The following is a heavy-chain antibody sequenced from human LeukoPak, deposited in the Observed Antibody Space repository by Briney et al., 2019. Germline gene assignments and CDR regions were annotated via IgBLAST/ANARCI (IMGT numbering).Heavy chain of an antibody. V-gene: IGHV3-21*01. CDR1: GFTFSSYS. Sequence: GRSLRLSCAASGFTFSSYSMNWVRQAPGKGLEWVSSISSSSSYIYYADSVKGRFTISRDNAKNSLYLQMNSLRAEDTAVYYCAREVPRYYYDSSGQGAFDIWGQGTMVTVSS. J-gene: IGHJ3*02. D-gene: IGHD3-22*01. CDR2: ISSSSSYI. CDR3: AREVPRYYYDSSGQGAFDI.